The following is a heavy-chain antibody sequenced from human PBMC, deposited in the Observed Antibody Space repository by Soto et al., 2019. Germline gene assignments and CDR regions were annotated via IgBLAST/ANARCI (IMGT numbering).Heavy chain of an antibody. V-gene: IGHV1-3*04. CDR3: ARDLTTVTHPFDY. D-gene: IGHD4-17*01. CDR1: GYIFTTYA. Sequence: ASVKVSCKASGYIFTTYAIHWVRQAPRQGLEWMGWINTGNGNTKYSQKFQDRVTITRDTSATTAYMELSSLTSEDTATYYCARDLTTVTHPFDYWGQGILVTVSS. J-gene: IGHJ4*01. CDR2: INTGNGNT.